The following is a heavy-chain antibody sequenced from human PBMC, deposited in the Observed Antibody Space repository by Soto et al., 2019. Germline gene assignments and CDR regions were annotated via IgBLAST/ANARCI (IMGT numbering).Heavy chain of an antibody. Sequence: EVQLLESGGDSVQPGGSLRLSCVASGFTFSDDGMSWVRQAPGRGLEWVTAISGSGGSTIYADSVKGRFTISRDSSKNTLYLQMNTLRAEDTAIYYCAKQNGDYLNGMDVWGQGTTVTVSS. D-gene: IGHD4-17*01. CDR3: AKQNGDYLNGMDV. J-gene: IGHJ6*02. CDR1: GFTFSDDG. V-gene: IGHV3-23*01. CDR2: ISGSGGST.